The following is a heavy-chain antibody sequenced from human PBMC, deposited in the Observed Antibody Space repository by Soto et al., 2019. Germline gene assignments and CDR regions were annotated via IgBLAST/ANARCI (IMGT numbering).Heavy chain of an antibody. CDR1: GFTFSNHG. D-gene: IGHD3-16*01. Sequence: QVQLVESGGGVVQPGRSLRLSCAATGFTFSNHGMHWVRKAPGKGLEWVAVILNDGSAQEYADSVKGRFTISRDNSKNTLYLQMHNLRAEDTSVYYCARDDDYVANGLEYWGQGILVTVSS. CDR3: ARDDDYVANGLEY. J-gene: IGHJ4*02. V-gene: IGHV3-33*01. CDR2: ILNDGSAQ.